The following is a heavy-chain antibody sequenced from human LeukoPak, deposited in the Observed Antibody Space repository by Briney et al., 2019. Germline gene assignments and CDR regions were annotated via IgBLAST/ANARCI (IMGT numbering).Heavy chain of an antibody. Sequence: PGGSLRLSCAASGFTFSSYAMHWVRQAPGKGLVWVSRINSDGSDTSYADSVKGRFTISRDNAKNTLYLQMNSLGAGDTAVYYCTRGDFYVGAQDYWGQGTLVAVSS. CDR2: INSDGSDT. CDR1: GFTFSSYA. D-gene: IGHD1-26*01. J-gene: IGHJ4*02. V-gene: IGHV3-74*01. CDR3: TRGDFYVGAQDY.